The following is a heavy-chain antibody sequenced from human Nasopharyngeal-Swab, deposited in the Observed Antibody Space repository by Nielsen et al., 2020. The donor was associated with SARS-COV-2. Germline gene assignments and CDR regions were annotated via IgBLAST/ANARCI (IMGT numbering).Heavy chain of an antibody. V-gene: IGHV3-20*04. D-gene: IGHD2-21*02. Sequence: GESLKISCAASGFTFDDYAMSRVRQVPGKGLEWVANINWIGGSADYSDAVKGRFTISRDNAKNSLYLQMNSLKTEDTAVYYCTRCGGGCYSGRDYWGQGTLVTVSS. J-gene: IGHJ4*02. CDR3: TRCGGGCYSGRDY. CDR1: GFTFDDYA. CDR2: INWIGGSA.